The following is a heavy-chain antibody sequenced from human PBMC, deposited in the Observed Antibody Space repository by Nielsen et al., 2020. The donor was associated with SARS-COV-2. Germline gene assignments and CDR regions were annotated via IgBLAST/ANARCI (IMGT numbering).Heavy chain of an antibody. CDR3: ARGGFDWHYDY. CDR2: VYYSGST. D-gene: IGHD3-9*01. CDR1: GGSISSYY. Sequence: GSLRLSCAVSGGSISSYYWSWIRQPPGKGPEWIGYVYYSGSTTSNPSLKSRVTISLDTSKNQFSLRLSSVTAADTAVYYCARGGFDWHYDYWGQGTLVTVSS. V-gene: IGHV4-59*01. J-gene: IGHJ4*02.